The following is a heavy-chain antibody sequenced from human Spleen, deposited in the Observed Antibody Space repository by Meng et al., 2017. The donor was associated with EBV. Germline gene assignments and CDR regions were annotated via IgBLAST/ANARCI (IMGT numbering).Heavy chain of an antibody. V-gene: IGHV2-5*02. CDR2: IYWDDDK. CDR3: AHRFEYADYGDDAFDL. CDR1: GFSLSTSGVG. Sequence: TLRGSGPPLVKPPQTLPLTCTFSGFSLSTSGVGVGWIRQPPGKALEWLALIYWDDDKRYSSSLKTRLTITKDTSNNQVVLTMTNMDPVDTATYYCAHRFEYADYGDDAFDLWGQGTMVTVSS. D-gene: IGHD4-17*01. J-gene: IGHJ3*01.